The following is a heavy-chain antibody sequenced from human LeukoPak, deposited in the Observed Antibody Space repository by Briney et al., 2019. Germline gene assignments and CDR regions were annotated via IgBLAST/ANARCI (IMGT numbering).Heavy chain of an antibody. CDR2: INHSGST. D-gene: IGHD1/OR15-1a*01. CDR1: GGSLSGYY. CDR3: ARGSEQEGDYFDY. V-gene: IGHV4-34*01. J-gene: IGHJ4*02. Sequence: PSETLSLTCAVYGGSLSGYYWSWIRQPPGKGLEWIGEINHSGSTNYNPSLKSRVTISVDTSKNQFSLQLSSVTAADTAVYYCARGSEQEGDYFDYWGQGTLVTVSS.